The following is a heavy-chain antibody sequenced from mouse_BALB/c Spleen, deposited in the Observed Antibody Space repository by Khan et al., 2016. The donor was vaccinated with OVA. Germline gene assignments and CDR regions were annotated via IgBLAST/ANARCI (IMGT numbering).Heavy chain of an antibody. J-gene: IGHJ2*01. Sequence: EVKLVESGPGLVKPSQSLSLTCTVTGYSITSGYVWNWIRQFPGNKLEWMGYISYSGVTSYTPSLKSRISITRDTSKNQFFLQLNSLTTEDTATYYYARGNYSGYYFDYWGQGTTLTVSS. CDR3: ARGNYSGYYFDY. CDR1: GYSITSGYV. V-gene: IGHV3-2*02. CDR2: ISYSGVT. D-gene: IGHD1-1*01.